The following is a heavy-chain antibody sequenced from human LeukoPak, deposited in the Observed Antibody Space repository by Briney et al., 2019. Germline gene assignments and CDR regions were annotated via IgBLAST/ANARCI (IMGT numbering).Heavy chain of an antibody. CDR2: ISNTGSPI. V-gene: IGHV3-48*03. CDR3: ARGGNYAPFDY. D-gene: IGHD1-26*01. Sequence: GGSLRLSCVVSGFTFRNEEMNWVRQAPGKGLKWTAYISNTGSPIHYRDSVKGRFTISRDNAQSSLFLQMNSLRPDDTAIYYCARGGNYAPFDYWGQGVLVAASS. J-gene: IGHJ4*02. CDR1: GFTFRNEE.